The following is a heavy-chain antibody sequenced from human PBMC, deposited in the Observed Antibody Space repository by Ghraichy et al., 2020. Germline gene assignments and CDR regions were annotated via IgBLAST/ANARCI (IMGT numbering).Heavy chain of an antibody. V-gene: IGHV1-18*01. J-gene: IGHJ5*02. CDR3: ARGINWFDP. Sequence: ASVKVSCKASGYTFISYGFTWVRQAPGQGLEWMGWITTKSGNTQYARKFQGRVTMTTDTSTSTVYMELRSLRSDDTAVYYCARGINWFDPWGQGTLVTVSS. CDR1: GYTFISYG. CDR2: ITTKSGNT.